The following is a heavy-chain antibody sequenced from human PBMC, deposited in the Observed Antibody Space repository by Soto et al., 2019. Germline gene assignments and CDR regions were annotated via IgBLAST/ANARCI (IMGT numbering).Heavy chain of an antibody. CDR1: GFTFSSYG. CDR3: AKDGFDCSSTSCYNYYYYGMDV. CDR2: ISYDGSNK. J-gene: IGHJ6*02. D-gene: IGHD2-2*02. Sequence: GGSLRLSCAASGFTFSSYGMHWVRQAPGKGLEWVAVISYDGSNKYYADSVKGRFTISRDNSKNTLYLQMNSLRAEDTAVYYCAKDGFDCSSTSCYNYYYYGMDVWGQGTTVTVSS. V-gene: IGHV3-30*18.